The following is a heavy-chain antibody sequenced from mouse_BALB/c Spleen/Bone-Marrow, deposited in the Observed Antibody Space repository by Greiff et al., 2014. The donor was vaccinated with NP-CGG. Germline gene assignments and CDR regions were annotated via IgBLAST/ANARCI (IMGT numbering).Heavy chain of an antibody. CDR1: GFNIKDTY. Sequence: VQLQQSGAELVKPGASVKLSCTAFGFNIKDTYMHWVKQRPEQGLEWIGRIDPANGNTKYDPKFQGKATITADTSSNTAYLQLSSLTSEDTAVYYCATYYYGSSWGFAYWGQGTLVTVSA. D-gene: IGHD1-1*01. J-gene: IGHJ3*01. CDR3: ATYYYGSSWGFAY. CDR2: IDPANGNT. V-gene: IGHV14-3*02.